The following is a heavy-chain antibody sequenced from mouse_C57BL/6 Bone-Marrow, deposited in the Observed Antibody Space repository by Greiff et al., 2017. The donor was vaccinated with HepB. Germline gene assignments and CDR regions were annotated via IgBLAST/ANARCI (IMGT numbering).Heavy chain of an antibody. CDR1: GYTFTSYW. J-gene: IGHJ3*01. CDR3: ARPYYYGSSMGFAY. D-gene: IGHD1-1*01. V-gene: IGHV1-55*01. CDR2: IYPGSGST. Sequence: QVQLQQPGAELVKPGASVKMSCKASGYTFTSYWITWVKQRPEQGLEWIGDIYPGSGSTNYNEKFKSKATLTVDTSSSTAYMQLSSLTSEDSAVYYCARPYYYGSSMGFAYWGQGTLVTVSA.